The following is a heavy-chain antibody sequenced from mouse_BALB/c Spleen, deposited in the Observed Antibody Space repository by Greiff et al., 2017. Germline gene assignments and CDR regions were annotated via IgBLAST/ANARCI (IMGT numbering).Heavy chain of an antibody. Sequence: QVQLKESGPDLVAPSQSLSITCTVSGFSLTSYGVHWVRQPPGKGLEWLVVIWSDGSTTYNSALKSRLSISKDNSKSQVFLKMNSLQTDDTAMYYCARQDYRGYYAMDYWGQGTSVTVSS. J-gene: IGHJ4*01. CDR2: IWSDGST. D-gene: IGHD2-12*01. V-gene: IGHV2-6-2*01. CDR1: GFSLTSYG. CDR3: ARQDYRGYYAMDY.